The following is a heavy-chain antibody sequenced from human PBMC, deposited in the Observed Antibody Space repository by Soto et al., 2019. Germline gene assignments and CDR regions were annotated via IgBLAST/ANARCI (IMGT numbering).Heavy chain of an antibody. CDR2: IIPIFGTA. D-gene: IGHD2-15*01. CDR3: ARDPLHCSGGSCYSPLWYFDL. J-gene: IGHJ2*01. V-gene: IGHV1-69*13. CDR1: GGTFSSYA. Sequence: GASVKVSCKASGGTFSSYAISWVRQAPGQGLEWMGGIIPIFGTANYAQKFQGRVTITADESTSTAYMELSSLRSEDTAVYYCARDPLHCSGGSCYSPLWYFDLWGRGTLVTVPQ.